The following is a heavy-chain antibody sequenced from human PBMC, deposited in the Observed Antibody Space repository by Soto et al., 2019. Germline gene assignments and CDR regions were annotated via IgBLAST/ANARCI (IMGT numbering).Heavy chain of an antibody. V-gene: IGHV3-23*01. CDR1: GFTFSSYA. Sequence: GGSLRLSCAASGFTFSSYAMNWVRQAPGKGLEWVSSISVSGRTTYYADSVKGRFTISRDTSKNTLYLQMNSLRAEDTAVYYCAKPISGYYAPSDQWGQGTQVTVSS. J-gene: IGHJ4*02. CDR2: ISVSGRTT. D-gene: IGHD3-22*01. CDR3: AKPISGYYAPSDQ.